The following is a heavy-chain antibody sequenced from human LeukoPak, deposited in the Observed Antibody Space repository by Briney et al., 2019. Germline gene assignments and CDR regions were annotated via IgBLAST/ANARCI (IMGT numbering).Heavy chain of an antibody. CDR3: ALEFRSGDAFDI. CDR2: ISAYNGNT. Sequence: ASVKVSCKASGYTFTSYGISWVRQAPGQGLEWMGWISAYNGNTNYAQKLQGRVTMTTDTSTSTAYMELRSLRSDDTAVYYCALEFRSGDAFDIWGQGTLVTVSS. V-gene: IGHV1-18*01. J-gene: IGHJ3*02. D-gene: IGHD3-10*01. CDR1: GYTFTSYG.